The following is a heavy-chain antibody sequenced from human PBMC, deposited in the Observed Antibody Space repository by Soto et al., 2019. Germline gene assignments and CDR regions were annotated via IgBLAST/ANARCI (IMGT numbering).Heavy chain of an antibody. V-gene: IGHV1-18*01. CDR3: ARGYVNYYYYYGMDV. D-gene: IGHD3-16*01. CDR1: GYTFTSYG. Sequence: ASVKVSCKASGYTFTSYGISWVRQAPGQGLEWMGWISAYNGNTNYAQKLQGRVTMTTDTSTSTAYMELRSLRSDDTAVYYCARGYVNYYYYYGMDVWGQGTTVTVSS. CDR2: ISAYNGNT. J-gene: IGHJ6*02.